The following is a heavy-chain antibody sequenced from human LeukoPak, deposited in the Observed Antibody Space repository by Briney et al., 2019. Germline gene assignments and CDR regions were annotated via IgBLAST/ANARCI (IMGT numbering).Heavy chain of an antibody. CDR1: GFTFSDHY. Sequence: QPGGSLRLSCVGFGFTFSDHYMDWVRQAPGKGREWVGRSRNKPNGYTTKYATSLKGRFTISRDDSGGSMYLQLSSLRTEDTAVYYCARNPNYSGTYYDAFDIWGQGTMVTVSS. CDR2: SRNKPNGYTT. D-gene: IGHD1-26*01. V-gene: IGHV3-72*01. CDR3: ARNPNYSGTYYDAFDI. J-gene: IGHJ3*02.